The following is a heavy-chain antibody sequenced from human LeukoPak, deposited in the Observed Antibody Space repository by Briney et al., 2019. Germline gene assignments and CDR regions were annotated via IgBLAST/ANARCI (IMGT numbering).Heavy chain of an antibody. Sequence: GGSLRLSCAAYGFTFSSYWMHWVRHAPGKGLVWVSRINTDGSSTDYADSVKGRFTMSRDNSKNTLYLQMGSLRAEDTAFYYCARAGGSRYYYAMDVWGQGTTVTVSS. CDR1: GFTFSSYW. J-gene: IGHJ6*02. CDR3: ARAGGSRYYYAMDV. CDR2: INTDGSST. V-gene: IGHV3-74*01. D-gene: IGHD3-16*01.